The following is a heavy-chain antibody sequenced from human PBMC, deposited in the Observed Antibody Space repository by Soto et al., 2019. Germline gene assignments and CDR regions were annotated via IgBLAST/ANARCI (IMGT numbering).Heavy chain of an antibody. CDR1: GYTFTSYG. J-gene: IGHJ6*02. CDR2: ISAYNGNT. V-gene: IGHV1-18*01. Sequence: ASVKVSCKASGYTFTSYGISWVRQAPGQGLEWMGWISAYNGNTNYAQKLQGRVTMTTDTSTSTAYMELRSLRSDDTAVYYCARLYCSSTSCYLWGVDYYYGMDLWGQGTTVTVSS. CDR3: ARLYCSSTSCYLWGVDYYYGMDL. D-gene: IGHD2-2*01.